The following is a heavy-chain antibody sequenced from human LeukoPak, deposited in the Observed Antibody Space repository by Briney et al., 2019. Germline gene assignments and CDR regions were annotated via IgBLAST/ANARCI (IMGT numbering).Heavy chain of an antibody. CDR2: IIPIFGIA. CDR3: ARDSDSSGYYYDY. Sequence: ASVKVSCKASGGTFSSYAISWVRQAPGQGLEWMGRIIPIFGIANYAQKFQGRVTITADKSTSTAYMELSSLRSEDTAVYYCARDSDSSGYYYDYWGQGTLVTASS. J-gene: IGHJ4*02. D-gene: IGHD3-22*01. CDR1: GGTFSSYA. V-gene: IGHV1-69*04.